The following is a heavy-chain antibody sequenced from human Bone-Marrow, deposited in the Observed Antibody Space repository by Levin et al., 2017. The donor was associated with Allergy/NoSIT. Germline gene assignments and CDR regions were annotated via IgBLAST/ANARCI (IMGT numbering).Heavy chain of an antibody. CDR1: GFSFGDYA. Sequence: QAGGSLRLSCAASGFSFGDYALTWVRQAPGKGLEWVGFIRSKAYGETIEYAASVRGRFTISRDDSESIAYLQMNSLKAEDTAVYYCTRIKCTSRSCYLFDYWGQGTLVTVSS. CDR2: IRSKAYGETI. D-gene: IGHD2-2*01. J-gene: IGHJ4*02. CDR3: TRIKCTSRSCYLFDY. V-gene: IGHV3-49*04.